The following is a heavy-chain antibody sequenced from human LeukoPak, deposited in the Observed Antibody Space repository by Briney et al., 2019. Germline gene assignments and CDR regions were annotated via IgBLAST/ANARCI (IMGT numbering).Heavy chain of an antibody. Sequence: GGSLRLSCAPSGFTFSRHGMHWVRQAPGKGLEWVAIISNDGSRKYYAHSVEGRFTISRDNSKNTLYLQMDSLRAEDTAVYYCATEGGPSYNFDYWGQGTLVTVSS. J-gene: IGHJ4*02. CDR1: GFTFSRHG. CDR2: ISNDGSRK. V-gene: IGHV3-30*03. CDR3: ATEGGPSYNFDY. D-gene: IGHD3-16*01.